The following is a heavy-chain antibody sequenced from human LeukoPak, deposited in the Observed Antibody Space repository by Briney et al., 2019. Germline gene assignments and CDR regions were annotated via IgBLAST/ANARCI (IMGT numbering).Heavy chain of an antibody. Sequence: SETLSLTCTVSGGSISSYYWSWIRQPSGKGLEWIGYIYYSGSTNYNPSLKSRVTISVDTSKNQFSPKLSSVTAADTAVYYCARGGATYFDYWGQGTLVTVSS. CDR3: ARGGATYFDY. V-gene: IGHV4-59*01. D-gene: IGHD1-26*01. J-gene: IGHJ4*02. CDR1: GGSISSYY. CDR2: IYYSGST.